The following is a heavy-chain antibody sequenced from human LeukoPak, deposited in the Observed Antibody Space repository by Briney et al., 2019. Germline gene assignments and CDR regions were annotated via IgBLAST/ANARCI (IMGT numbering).Heavy chain of an antibody. CDR3: ARDNKAQPHARRHYYGSGGENWFDP. CDR2: IYHSGST. J-gene: IGHJ5*02. CDR1: GGSFSGYY. D-gene: IGHD3-10*01. V-gene: IGHV4-34*01. Sequence: SETLSLTCAVYGGSFSGYYWSWIRQPPGKGLEWIGYIYHSGSTYYNPSLKSRVTISVDRSKNQFSLKLSSVTAADTAVYYCARDNKAQPHARRHYYGSGGENWFDPWGQGTLVTVSS.